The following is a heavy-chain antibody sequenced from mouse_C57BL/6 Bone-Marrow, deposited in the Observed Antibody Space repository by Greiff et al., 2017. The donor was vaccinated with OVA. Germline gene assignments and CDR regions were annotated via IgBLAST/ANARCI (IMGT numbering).Heavy chain of an antibody. V-gene: IGHV3-5*01. CDR2: IYYSGTI. J-gene: IGHJ4*01. D-gene: IGHD3-2*02. Sequence: EVKLQESGPGLVKPSQTVFLTCTVTGISITTGNYRWSWIRQFPGNKLEWIGYIYYSGTITYNPSLTSRTTITRDTPKNQFFLEMNSLTAEDTATYYCARDMGQLRPYYAMDYWGQGTSVTVSS. CDR1: GISITTGNYR. CDR3: ARDMGQLRPYYAMDY.